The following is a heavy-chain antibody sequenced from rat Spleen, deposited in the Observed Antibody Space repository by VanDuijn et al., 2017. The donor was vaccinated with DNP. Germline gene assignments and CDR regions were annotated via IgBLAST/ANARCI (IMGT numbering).Heavy chain of an antibody. CDR1: GFTLSDYY. J-gene: IGHJ2*01. CDR2: ISSDGGST. Sequence: EVQLVESGGGLVQPGRSLKLSCSASGFTLSDYYMAWVRQAPTKGLEWVAYISSDGGSTYYGDSVKGRFTISRDTAKSTLYLQMNRLRSEDMATYYCARHVLPLRVWDYWGQGVMVTVSS. D-gene: IGHD1-4*01. V-gene: IGHV5-22*01. CDR3: ARHVLPLRVWDY.